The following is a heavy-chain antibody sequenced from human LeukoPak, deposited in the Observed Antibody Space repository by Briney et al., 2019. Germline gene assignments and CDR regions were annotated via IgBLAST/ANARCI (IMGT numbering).Heavy chain of an antibody. V-gene: IGHV3-23*01. Sequence: GGPLTLPCAAYGFTFNRYAMYWVREAPGKGLEGGAGIFGSGGIAPYADSVKDRFTISRDNSKNTVYLQMSSLRAEDGAVDYCAKTTTGYSRGRYPGWPADYWGQESLVTVSS. CDR3: AKTTTGYSRGRYPGWPADY. CDR1: GFTFNRYA. CDR2: IFGSGGIA. D-gene: IGHD6-19*01. J-gene: IGHJ4*02.